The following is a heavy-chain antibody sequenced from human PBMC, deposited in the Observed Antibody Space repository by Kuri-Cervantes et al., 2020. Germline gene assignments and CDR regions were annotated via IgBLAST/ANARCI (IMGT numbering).Heavy chain of an antibody. D-gene: IGHD3-22*01. CDR1: GYTFTSYY. CDR3: AREGGSGDQWLPGLTQNYGMDV. V-gene: IGHV1-46*01. CDR2: INPSGGST. J-gene: IGHJ6*02. Sequence: ASVKVSCKASGYTFTSYYMHWVRQAPGQGLEWMGIINPSGGSTSYAQKFQGRVTMTRDTSTSTVYMEPSSLRSEDTAVYYCAREGGSGDQWLPGLTQNYGMDVWGQGTTVTVSS.